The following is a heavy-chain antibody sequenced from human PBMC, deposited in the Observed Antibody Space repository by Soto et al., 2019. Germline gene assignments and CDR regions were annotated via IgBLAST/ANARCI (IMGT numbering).Heavy chain of an antibody. D-gene: IGHD3-22*01. V-gene: IGHV3-21*01. J-gene: IGHJ6*02. CDR3: ARAWVGYDSSGYYSSTYYYGMDV. CDR1: GFTFSSYS. Sequence: GGSLRLSCAASGFTFSSYSMNWVRQAPGKGLEWVSSISSSSSYIYYADSVKGRFTISRDNAKNSLYLQMNSLGAEDTAVYYCARAWVGYDSSGYYSSTYYYGMDVWGQGTTVTVSS. CDR2: ISSSSSYI.